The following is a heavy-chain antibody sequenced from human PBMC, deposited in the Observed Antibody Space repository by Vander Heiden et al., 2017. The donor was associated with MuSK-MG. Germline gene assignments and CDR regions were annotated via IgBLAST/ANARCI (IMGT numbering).Heavy chain of an antibody. D-gene: IGHD6-19*01. CDR2: ISSSSIYI. CDR1: GFTSSGYS. CDR3: ARGSSGFGSAEYFQH. J-gene: IGHJ1*01. Sequence: EVQLVESGGGLVKPGGSLRLSCAASGFTSSGYSMNWVRKAPGKGLEWVSSISSSSIYIYYADSVKGRFTSSRDNAKNSLYLQMNSLRAEDTAVYYCARGSSGFGSAEYFQHWGQGTLVTVSS. V-gene: IGHV3-21*06.